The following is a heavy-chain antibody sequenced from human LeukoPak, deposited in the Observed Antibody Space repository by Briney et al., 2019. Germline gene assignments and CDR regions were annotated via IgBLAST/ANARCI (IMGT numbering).Heavy chain of an antibody. CDR2: IDYNGST. CDR1: GGSLSRGGYC. J-gene: IGHJ3*02. D-gene: IGHD1-26*01. Sequence: SGTPSLTCTVSGGSLSRGGYCWSWIRQHPGKGLEWIGYIDYNGSTAYTPSSKSRVTISVYTSKNQFSLKTSSVTAAATAVYYCAREPLGDDAFDIWGQGTMVTVSS. V-gene: IGHV4-31*03. CDR3: AREPLGDDAFDI.